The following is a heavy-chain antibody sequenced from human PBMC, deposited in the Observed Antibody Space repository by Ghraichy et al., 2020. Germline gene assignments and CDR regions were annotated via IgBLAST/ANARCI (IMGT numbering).Heavy chain of an antibody. Sequence: SETLSLTCTVSGGSISSYYWSWIRQPPGKGLEWIGYIYYSGSTNYNPSLKSRVTISVDTSKNQFSLKLSSVTAADTAVYYCARDYGGNWRYGMDVWGQGTTVTVSS. J-gene: IGHJ6*02. D-gene: IGHD4-23*01. V-gene: IGHV4-59*12. CDR2: IYYSGST. CDR3: ARDYGGNWRYGMDV. CDR1: GGSISSYY.